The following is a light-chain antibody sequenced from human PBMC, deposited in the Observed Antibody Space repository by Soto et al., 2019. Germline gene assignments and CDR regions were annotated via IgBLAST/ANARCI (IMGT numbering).Light chain of an antibody. V-gene: IGLV2-14*01. J-gene: IGLJ2*01. CDR3: SSYTSSSTRV. CDR1: SSDVGGYNY. Sequence: QSALTQPASVSGSPGQSITISCTGTSSDVGGYNYVSWYQQHPGKAPKLMIYDVSNRTSGVSNRFSGSKSGNTASLTISGLKAEDEADYYCSSYTSSSTRVFGGGTQLTVL. CDR2: DVS.